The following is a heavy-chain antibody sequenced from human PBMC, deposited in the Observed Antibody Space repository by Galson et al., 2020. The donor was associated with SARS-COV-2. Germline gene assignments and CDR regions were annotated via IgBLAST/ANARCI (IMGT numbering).Heavy chain of an antibody. Sequence: ETSETLSLTCTVSRGSLNGHFWSWIRQPPGKGLEWIGYISDSGSTNYNPSLKSRVTISSATPKKQFSLKLNSVTAADTAVYYCAKLAEGRRSSEDYWGQGSLVTVSS. CDR3: AKLAEGRRSSEDY. CDR2: ISDSGST. CDR1: RGSLNGHF. V-gene: IGHV4-59*08. D-gene: IGHD3-10*01. J-gene: IGHJ4*02.